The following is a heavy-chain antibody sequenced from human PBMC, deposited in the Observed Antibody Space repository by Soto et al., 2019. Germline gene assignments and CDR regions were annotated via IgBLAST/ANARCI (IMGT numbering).Heavy chain of an antibody. Sequence: QVQLVQSGAEVKKPGASVKVSSKASGYTFSRYDINWVRQATGQGLEWMGWMNPNSGNTGYAQKFQGRVTMTRNTSITTAYMELSSLRSDDTAVYFCARGKREHDILTDSYYYYMDVWGKGTTVTVSS. CDR1: GYTFSRYD. J-gene: IGHJ6*03. V-gene: IGHV1-8*01. D-gene: IGHD3-9*01. CDR3: ARGKREHDILTDSYYYYMDV. CDR2: MNPNSGNT.